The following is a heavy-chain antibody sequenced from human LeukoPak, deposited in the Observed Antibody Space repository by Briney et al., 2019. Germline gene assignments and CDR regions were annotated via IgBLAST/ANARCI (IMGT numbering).Heavy chain of an antibody. V-gene: IGHV4-59*11. D-gene: IGHD5-18*01. CDR1: GGSISSHY. Sequence: SETLSLTCTVSGGSISSHYWSWIRQPPGKGLEWIGYIYYSGSTNYNPSLKSRVTISVDTSKNQFSLKLSSVTAADTAAYYCARGTYSYGYLAYYYYMDVWGKGTTVTVSS. J-gene: IGHJ6*03. CDR3: ARGTYSYGYLAYYYYMDV. CDR2: IYYSGST.